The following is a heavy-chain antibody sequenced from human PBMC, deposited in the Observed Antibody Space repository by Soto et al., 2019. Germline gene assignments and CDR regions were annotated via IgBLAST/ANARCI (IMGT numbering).Heavy chain of an antibody. V-gene: IGHV5-10-1*01. D-gene: IGHD4-4*01. CDR3: AHHTGTTVAEFDD. CDR1: RHRFTSSW. CDR2: IDPSDSYT. J-gene: IGHJ4*02. Sequence: EYFKISFKESRHRFTSSWILRVRQMPGKGLEWMGRIDPSDSYTNYSPSFQGHVTISADKSISTAYLQWSSLKASDTAMYYCAHHTGTTVAEFDDWGQGTLVTVSS.